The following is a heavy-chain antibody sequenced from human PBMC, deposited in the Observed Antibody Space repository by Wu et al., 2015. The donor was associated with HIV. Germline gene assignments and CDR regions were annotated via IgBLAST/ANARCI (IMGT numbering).Heavy chain of an antibody. J-gene: IGHJ3*02. CDR3: TRDELFRVDDAFDM. V-gene: IGHV1-2*02. Sequence: QIQLLQSGPEVTKPGASVKVSCTTSGYTFTSYGVSWVRQAPGQGLEWMGWINPNSGGTNYAQNFEDRVTMTRDTSITTAYIELSGLTSDDTAVYYCTRDELFRVDDAFDMWGQGTLVTVSS. D-gene: IGHD3-10*01. CDR1: GYTFTSYG. CDR2: INPNSGGT.